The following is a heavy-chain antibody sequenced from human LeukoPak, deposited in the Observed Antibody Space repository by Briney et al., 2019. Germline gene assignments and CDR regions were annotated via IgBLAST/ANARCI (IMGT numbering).Heavy chain of an antibody. J-gene: IGHJ5*02. V-gene: IGHV4-59*01. CDR1: GGSISSYY. CDR2: IYYSGST. Sequence: SETLSLTCTVSGGSISSYYWSWIRQPPGKGLEWIGYIYYSGSTNYNPSLKSRVTISVDTSKNQFSLKLSSVIAADTAVYYCARGSTSTTEFPEFDPWGQGTLVTVSS. CDR3: ARGSTSTTEFPEFDP. D-gene: IGHD2-2*01.